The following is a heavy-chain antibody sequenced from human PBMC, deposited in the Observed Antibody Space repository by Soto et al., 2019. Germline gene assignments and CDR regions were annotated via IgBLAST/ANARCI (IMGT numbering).Heavy chain of an antibody. CDR3: ARPRGYSYGYDSDAFDI. Sequence: KPSETLSLTCAVYGGSFSGYYWSWIRQPPGKGLEWIGEINHSGSTNYNPSLKSRVTISVDTSKNQFSLKLSSMTAADTAVYYCARPRGYSYGYDSDAFDIWGQGTMVTVS. V-gene: IGHV4-34*01. CDR2: INHSGST. J-gene: IGHJ3*02. D-gene: IGHD5-18*01. CDR1: GGSFSGYY.